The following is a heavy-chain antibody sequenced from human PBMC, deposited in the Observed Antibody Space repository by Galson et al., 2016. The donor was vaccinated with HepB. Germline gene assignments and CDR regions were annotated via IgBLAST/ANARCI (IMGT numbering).Heavy chain of an antibody. CDR2: IKQDGSEK. V-gene: IGHV3-7*01. Sequence: SLRLSCAASGFTFSSCWMTWVRQAPGKGLEWVANIKQDGSEKYYVDSAKGRFTISRDNAKNSLYLQMNSLRAEDTAVYYCARGVGYGSGSHFDYWGQGTLVTVSS. CDR1: GFTFSSCW. D-gene: IGHD3-10*01. CDR3: ARGVGYGSGSHFDY. J-gene: IGHJ4*02.